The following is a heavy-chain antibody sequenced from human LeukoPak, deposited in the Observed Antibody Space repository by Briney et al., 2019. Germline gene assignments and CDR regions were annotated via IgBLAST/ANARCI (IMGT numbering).Heavy chain of an antibody. J-gene: IGHJ4*02. D-gene: IGHD4-17*01. V-gene: IGHV3-21*04. CDR1: GFTFSSYS. CDR3: ARDRYGDYSFDY. CDR2: ISSSSSYI. Sequence: GGSLRLSCAASGFTFSSYSMNWVRQAPGKGLEWVSSISSSSSYIYYADSVKGRFTISRDNPKNMLYLEMNSLRAEDTAEYYCARDRYGDYSFDYWGQGILVTVSS.